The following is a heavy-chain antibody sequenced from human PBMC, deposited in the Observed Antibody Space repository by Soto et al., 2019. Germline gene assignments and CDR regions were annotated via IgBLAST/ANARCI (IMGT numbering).Heavy chain of an antibody. Sequence: SETLSLTCTVSGGSISSYYWSWIRQPPGKGLEWIGYIYYSGSTNYNPSLKSRVTISVDTSKNQFSLKLTSVTAADTAVYYCARGDTYFDYWGQGTLVTVSS. D-gene: IGHD5-18*01. CDR1: GGSISSYY. CDR2: IYYSGST. V-gene: IGHV4-59*01. CDR3: ARGDTYFDY. J-gene: IGHJ4*02.